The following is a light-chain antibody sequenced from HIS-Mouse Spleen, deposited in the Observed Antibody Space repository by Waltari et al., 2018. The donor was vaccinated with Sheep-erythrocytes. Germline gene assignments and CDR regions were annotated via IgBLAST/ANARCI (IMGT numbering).Light chain of an antibody. CDR2: DVS. J-gene: IGLJ2*01. CDR3: CSYAGSYTLV. Sequence: QSALTQPRSVSGSPGQSVTLSCTGTSSDVGAYTSVSWYQQHPGKAPKLMIYDVSKRPSGVPDRFSGSKSGNTASLTISGLQAEDEADYYCCSYAGSYTLVFGGGTKLTVL. CDR1: SSDVGAYTS. V-gene: IGLV2-11*01.